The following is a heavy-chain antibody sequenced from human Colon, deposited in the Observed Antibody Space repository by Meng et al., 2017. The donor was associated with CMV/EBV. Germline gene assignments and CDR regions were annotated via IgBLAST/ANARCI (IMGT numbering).Heavy chain of an antibody. Sequence: DGQLFGVGGGLVPPGGSLRLSCAASGFTFSNYAMSWVRQAPGKGLEWVSTVSSSGESTYYADSVMGQFTISKDNSKNTMSLQMNSLRAEDTAVYYCAKIAGYCSSATCLDSWGQGTLVTVSS. CDR1: GFTFSNYA. CDR2: VSSSGEST. CDR3: AKIAGYCSSATCLDS. V-gene: IGHV3-23*01. J-gene: IGHJ4*02. D-gene: IGHD2-2*03.